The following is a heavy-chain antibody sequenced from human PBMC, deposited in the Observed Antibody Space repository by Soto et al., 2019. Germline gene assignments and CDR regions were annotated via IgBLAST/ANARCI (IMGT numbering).Heavy chain of an antibody. CDR1: GFTFSSYA. CDR2: ISSNGGST. CDR3: ARAYPNLEWQLGSWFDP. J-gene: IGHJ5*02. V-gene: IGHV3-64*01. Sequence: GGSLRLSCAASGFTFSSYAMHWVRQAPGKGLEYVSAISSNGGSTYYANSVKGRFTISRDNSKNTLYLQMGSLRAEDMAVYYCARAYPNLEWQLGSWFDPWGQGTLVTVSS. D-gene: IGHD3-3*01.